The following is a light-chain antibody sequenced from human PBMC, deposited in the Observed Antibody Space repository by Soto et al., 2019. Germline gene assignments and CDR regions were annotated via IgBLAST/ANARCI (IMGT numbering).Light chain of an antibody. CDR3: KSYAGSNTYV. CDR2: GNS. CDR1: SSNIGAGYD. J-gene: IGLJ1*01. Sequence: QSVLTQLPSVSGAPGQRVTTSCTGSSSNIGAGYDVHWYQQLPGTAPKLLIYGNSNRPSGVPDRFSGSKSGNTASLTVSGLQAADEADYFCKSYAGSNTYVFGSGTRSPS. V-gene: IGLV1-40*01.